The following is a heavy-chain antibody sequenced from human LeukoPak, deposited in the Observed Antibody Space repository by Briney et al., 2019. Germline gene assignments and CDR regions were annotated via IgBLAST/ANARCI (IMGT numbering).Heavy chain of an antibody. Sequence: ASVKVSCKASGYTFTSYAMHWVRQAPGQRLEWMGWINAGNGNTKYSQKFQGRVTITRDTSASTAYMELSSLRSEDTAVYYCARGRGYSSSFHTFDIWGQGTMVTVSS. CDR1: GYTFTSYA. CDR3: ARGRGYSSSFHTFDI. V-gene: IGHV1-3*01. CDR2: INAGNGNT. D-gene: IGHD6-6*01. J-gene: IGHJ3*02.